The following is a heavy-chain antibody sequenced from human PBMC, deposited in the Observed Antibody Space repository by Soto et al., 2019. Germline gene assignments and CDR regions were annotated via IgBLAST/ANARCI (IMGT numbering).Heavy chain of an antibody. V-gene: IGHV3-23*01. CDR3: AKGTYHDILTGYLS. CDR1: GFTFSSYA. Sequence: GGSLRLSCVVSGFTFSSYAMSWVRQAPGKGLEWVSSISGSSSRTYHADSVKGQFTISRDNSKNTLHLQMKSLRAEDTAVYYCAKGTYHDILTGYLSWGQGTQVTVSS. J-gene: IGHJ4*02. D-gene: IGHD3-9*01. CDR2: ISGSSSRT.